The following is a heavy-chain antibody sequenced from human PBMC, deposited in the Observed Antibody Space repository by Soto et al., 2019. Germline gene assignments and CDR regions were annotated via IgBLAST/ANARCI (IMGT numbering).Heavy chain of an antibody. D-gene: IGHD3-9*01. Sequence: GASVKVSCKASGGTFSSYAISWVRQAPGQGLEWMGGIIPIFGTANYAQKFQGRVTITADESTSTAYMELSSLRSEDTAVYYCASFRYDILTGYTLDVWGQGTTVTVSS. CDR2: IIPIFGTA. CDR1: GGTFSSYA. V-gene: IGHV1-69*13. CDR3: ASFRYDILTGYTLDV. J-gene: IGHJ6*02.